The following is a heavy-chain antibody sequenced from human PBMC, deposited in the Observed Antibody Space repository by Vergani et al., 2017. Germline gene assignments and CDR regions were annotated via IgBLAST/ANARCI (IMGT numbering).Heavy chain of an antibody. J-gene: IGHJ4*02. CDR2: ISSSSYI. CDR1: GFTFSSYS. V-gene: IGHV3-21*01. D-gene: IGHD3-3*01. Sequence: EVQLVESGGGLVKPGGSLRLSCAASGFTFSSYSMNWVRQAPGKGLEWVSSISSSSYIYYADSVKGRFTISRDNAKNSLYLQMNSLRAEDTAVYYCARSTFYYDFWSGLYYFDYWGQGTLVTVSS. CDR3: ARSTFYYDFWSGLYYFDY.